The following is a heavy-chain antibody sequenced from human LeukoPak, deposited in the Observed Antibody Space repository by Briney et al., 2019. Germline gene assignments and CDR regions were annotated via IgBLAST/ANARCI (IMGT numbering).Heavy chain of an antibody. CDR2: ISYNGSNK. J-gene: IGHJ4*02. CDR3: ANDSPVLTY. V-gene: IGHV3-30*18. Sequence: GGSLRLSCVASGFTFSSYGMHWVRQAPGKGLEWVAVISYNGSNKYYADSVKGRFTISRDNSKNTLYLQMNSLRVADTAIYYCANDSPVLTYWGQGTLVAVSS. CDR1: GFTFSSYG.